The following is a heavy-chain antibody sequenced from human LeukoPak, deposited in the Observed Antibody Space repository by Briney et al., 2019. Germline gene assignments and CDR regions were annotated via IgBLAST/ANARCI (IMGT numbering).Heavy chain of an antibody. CDR1: GFTFSTYA. Sequence: GGSLRLSCAASGFTFSTYAMSWVRQAPGKGLEWVSAISGSGGSTYYADSVKGRFTISRDNSKNTLYLQMNSLRAEDTAVYYRAKSRLHFEFNWFDPWGQGTLVTVSS. CDR3: AKSRLHFEFNWFDP. V-gene: IGHV3-23*01. CDR2: ISGSGGST. D-gene: IGHD4-11*01. J-gene: IGHJ5*02.